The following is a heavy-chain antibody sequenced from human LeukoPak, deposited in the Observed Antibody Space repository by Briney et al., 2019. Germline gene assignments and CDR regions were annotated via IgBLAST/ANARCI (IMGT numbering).Heavy chain of an antibody. Sequence: GGSLRLSCTASGFIFSGSWMAWIRQAPGKGLEWVAIIKKDGSEKYYVDSMKGRFTISRDNAKNSLYLQMNSLRAEDTAVYYCARERSGLSYYDFWSGYPEFDYWGQGTLVTVSS. CDR1: GFIFSGSW. CDR2: IKKDGSEK. D-gene: IGHD3-3*01. CDR3: ARERSGLSYYDFWSGYPEFDY. J-gene: IGHJ4*02. V-gene: IGHV3-7*01.